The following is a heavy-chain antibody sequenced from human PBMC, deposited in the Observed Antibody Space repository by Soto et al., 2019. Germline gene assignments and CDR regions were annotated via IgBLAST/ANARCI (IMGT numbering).Heavy chain of an antibody. Sequence: GGSLRLSCAASGFTFSSYAMSWVRQAPGKGLEWVSAISGSGGSTYYADSVKGRFTISRDNSKNTLYLQMNSLRAEDTAVYYCAKANYDFWSGYYPHWYGMDVWGQGTTVTVSS. CDR3: AKANYDFWSGYYPHWYGMDV. V-gene: IGHV3-23*01. CDR1: GFTFSSYA. J-gene: IGHJ6*02. CDR2: ISGSGGST. D-gene: IGHD3-3*01.